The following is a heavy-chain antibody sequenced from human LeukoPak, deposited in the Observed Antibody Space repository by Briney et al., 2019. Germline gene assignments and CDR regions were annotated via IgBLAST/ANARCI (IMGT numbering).Heavy chain of an antibody. V-gene: IGHV4-34*01. CDR2: INHSGST. CDR3: ATRTGYSGYY. CDR1: GGSFSGYY. Sequence: PSETLSLTCAVYGGSFSGYYWSWIRQPPGKGLEWIGEINHSGSTNYNPSLKSRVTISVDTSKNQSSLKLSSVTAADTAVYYCATRTGYSGYYWGQGTLVTVSS. D-gene: IGHD5-12*01. J-gene: IGHJ4*02.